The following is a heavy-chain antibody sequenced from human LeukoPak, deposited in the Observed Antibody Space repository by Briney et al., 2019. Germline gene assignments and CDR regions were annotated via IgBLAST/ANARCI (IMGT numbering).Heavy chain of an antibody. Sequence: ASVKVSCKVSGYTLTELSMHWVRQAPGKGLEWMGGFDPEDGETIYAQKFQGRVTMTTDTSTSTAYMELRSLRSDDTAVYYCARAAKEKYGRFDYWGQGTLVTVSS. J-gene: IGHJ4*02. V-gene: IGHV1-24*01. CDR2: FDPEDGET. CDR3: ARAAKEKYGRFDY. D-gene: IGHD1-26*01. CDR1: GYTLTELS.